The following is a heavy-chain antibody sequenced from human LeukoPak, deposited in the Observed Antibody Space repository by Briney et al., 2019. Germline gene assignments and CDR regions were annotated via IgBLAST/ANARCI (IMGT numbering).Heavy chain of an antibody. J-gene: IGHJ4*02. CDR1: GFTFSSYA. CDR2: IREDGRDK. CDR3: ARGEYYYDGGY. Sequence: GGSLRLSCAASGFTFSSYAMSWVRQAPGKGLEWVANIREDGRDKYYVDSVKGRFTISRDNAKKSLFLQMNSLRADDTAVYYCARGEYYYDGGYWGQGTLVTVSS. V-gene: IGHV3-7*03. D-gene: IGHD3-22*01.